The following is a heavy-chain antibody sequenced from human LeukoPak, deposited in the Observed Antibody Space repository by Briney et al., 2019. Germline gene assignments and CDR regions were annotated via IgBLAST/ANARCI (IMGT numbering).Heavy chain of an antibody. J-gene: IGHJ6*04. CDR2: IYHSGST. CDR1: GYSISSGYY. V-gene: IGHV4-38-2*01. CDR3: VSGYCSSTSCYSYYYYGMDV. Sequence: PSETLSRTCAVSGYSISSGYYWGWIRQPPGKGLEWIGSIYHSGSTYYNPSLKSRATISVDTSKNQFSLKLSSVTAADTAVYYCVSGYCSSTSCYSYYYYGMDVWGKGTTVTVSS. D-gene: IGHD2-2*01.